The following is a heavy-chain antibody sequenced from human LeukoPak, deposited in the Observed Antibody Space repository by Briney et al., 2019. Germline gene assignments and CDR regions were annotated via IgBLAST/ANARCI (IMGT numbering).Heavy chain of an antibody. D-gene: IGHD3-10*01. CDR2: ISYDGSNK. CDR1: GFTFSSYA. Sequence: GGSLRLSCEASGFTFSSYAMHWVRQAPGKGLEWVAVISYDGSNKYYADSVKGRFTISRDNSKNTLYLQMNSLRAEDTAVYYCATTMGDYWGQGTLVTVSS. CDR3: ATTMGDY. J-gene: IGHJ4*02. V-gene: IGHV3-30*04.